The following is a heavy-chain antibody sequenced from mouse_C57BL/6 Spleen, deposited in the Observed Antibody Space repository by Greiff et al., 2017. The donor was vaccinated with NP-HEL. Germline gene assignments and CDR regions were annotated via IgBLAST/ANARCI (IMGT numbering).Heavy chain of an antibody. D-gene: IGHD2-4*01. CDR3: ARHPYDYEYAMDY. CDR2: ISNGGGST. Sequence: EVKLVEPGGGLVQPGGSLKLSCAASGFTFSDYYMYWVRQTPEKRLEWVAYISNGGGSTYYPDTVKGRFTISRDNAKNTLYLQMSRLKSEDTAMYYCARHPYDYEYAMDYWGQGTSVTVSS. J-gene: IGHJ4*01. V-gene: IGHV5-12*01. CDR1: GFTFSDYY.